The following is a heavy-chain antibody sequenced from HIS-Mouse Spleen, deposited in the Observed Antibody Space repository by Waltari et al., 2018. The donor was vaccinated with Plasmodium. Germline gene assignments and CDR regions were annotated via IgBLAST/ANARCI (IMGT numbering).Heavy chain of an antibody. CDR2: NYSGGST. Sequence: VQLVESVGGLIQPGGSLGLSCAASGFTVSSNSMSWVRQATGKGLEWVSVNYSGGSTYYADSVKGRFTISRDNSKNTLYLQMNSLRAEDTAVYYCARGMKSSSSAFDIWGQGTMVTVSS. V-gene: IGHV3-53*01. J-gene: IGHJ3*02. CDR1: GFTVSSNS. CDR3: ARGMKSSSSAFDI. D-gene: IGHD6-6*01.